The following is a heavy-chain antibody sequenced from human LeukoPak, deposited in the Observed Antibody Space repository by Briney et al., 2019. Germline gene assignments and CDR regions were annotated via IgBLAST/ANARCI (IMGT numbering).Heavy chain of an antibody. CDR1: GFTFSGYS. V-gene: IGHV3-48*01. CDR2: ISSSSSTI. J-gene: IGHJ6*03. Sequence: PGGSLRLSCAASGFTFSGYSMNWVRQAPGKGLEWVSYISSSSSTIYYADSVKGRFTISRDNAKNSLYLQMNSLRAEDTAVCYCARGGSQYYYYYMDVWGKGTTVAVSS. D-gene: IGHD1-26*01. CDR3: ARGGSQYYYYYMDV.